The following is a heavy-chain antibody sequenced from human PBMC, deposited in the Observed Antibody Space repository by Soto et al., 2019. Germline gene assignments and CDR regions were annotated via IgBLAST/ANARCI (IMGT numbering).Heavy chain of an antibody. J-gene: IGHJ5*02. CDR3: VRDGTKTLRDWFDP. D-gene: IGHD1-1*01. V-gene: IGHV4-4*07. CDR2: IYATGTT. Sequence: QVQLQESGPGLVKPSETLSLTCTVSGASISGFYWSWIRKSAGKGLEWIGRIYATGTTDYNPSLKCRVMMSVGTSKKQFSLTLRSVTAADTAVYYCVRDGTKTLRDWFDPWGQGISVTVSS. CDR1: GASISGFY.